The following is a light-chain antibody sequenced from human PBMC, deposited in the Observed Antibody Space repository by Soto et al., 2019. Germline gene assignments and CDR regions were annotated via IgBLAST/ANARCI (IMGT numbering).Light chain of an antibody. Sequence: DIQMAQSPSTLSASVGDRVTITCRASQSITSWLAWYQQKPGKAPNLLIYNASILESGDPSRFIGSGSGTDFTLTISSLEPDDFATYYCQQYNCSAFTFSPGTKVDIK. CDR2: NAS. CDR1: QSITSW. CDR3: QQYNCSAFT. V-gene: IGKV1-5*03. J-gene: IGKJ3*01.